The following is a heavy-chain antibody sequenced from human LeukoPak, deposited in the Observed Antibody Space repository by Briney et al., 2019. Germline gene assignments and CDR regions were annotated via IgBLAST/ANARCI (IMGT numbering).Heavy chain of an antibody. CDR2: ISSGSSYI. V-gene: IGHV3-21*01. CDR1: GFTFSSYS. J-gene: IGHJ2*01. D-gene: IGHD3-3*01. CDR3: ARNYDFWSGYSDWYFDL. Sequence: GGSLRLSCAVSGFTFSSYSMNWVRQAPGKGLEWVSSISSGSSYIYYADSVKGRFTISRDNAKNSLYLQMNSLRAEDTAVYYCARNYDFWSGYSDWYFDLWGRGTLVTVSS.